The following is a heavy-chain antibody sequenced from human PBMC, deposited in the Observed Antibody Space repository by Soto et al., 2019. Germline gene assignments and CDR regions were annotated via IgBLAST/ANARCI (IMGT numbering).Heavy chain of an antibody. CDR1: GFTFNSYA. J-gene: IGHJ5*02. CDR2: ISGSGGST. Sequence: EVQLLESGGGLVQPGGSLRLSCAASGFTFNSYAMSWVRQAPGKGLEWVSAISGSGGSTYYADSVKGRLTISRDNSKNTLYLQMNSLRAEDMAVYYCAKVKVIAASYPWFDPWGQGTLVTVSS. V-gene: IGHV3-23*01. D-gene: IGHD2-15*01. CDR3: AKVKVIAASYPWFDP.